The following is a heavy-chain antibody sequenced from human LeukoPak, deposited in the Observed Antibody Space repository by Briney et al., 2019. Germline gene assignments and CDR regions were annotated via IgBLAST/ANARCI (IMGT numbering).Heavy chain of an antibody. CDR1: GFTFSSYA. Sequence: GGSLRLSCAASGFTFSSYAMSWVRQAPGKGLEWVANIKQDGSEKYYVDSVKGRFTISRDNAKNSLYLLMNSLRAEDTAVYYCARGVQSSGWYGSDAFDIWGQGTMVTVSS. CDR3: ARGVQSSGWYGSDAFDI. J-gene: IGHJ3*02. CDR2: IKQDGSEK. D-gene: IGHD6-19*01. V-gene: IGHV3-7*01.